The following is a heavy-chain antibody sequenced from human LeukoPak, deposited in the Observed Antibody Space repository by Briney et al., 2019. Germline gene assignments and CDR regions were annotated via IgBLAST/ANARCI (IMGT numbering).Heavy chain of an antibody. Sequence: GGSLRLSCAASGFTFSSSWMHWVRQAPGKGLVWVSRINSDGSTTNYADSVKGRFIISRDNAKNTLYLQMNSLRVEDTAVYFCARFVDQSTYYFDSWGQGTLVIVSS. V-gene: IGHV3-74*01. CDR2: INSDGSTT. CDR1: GFTFSSSW. D-gene: IGHD3-10*01. CDR3: ARFVDQSTYYFDS. J-gene: IGHJ4*02.